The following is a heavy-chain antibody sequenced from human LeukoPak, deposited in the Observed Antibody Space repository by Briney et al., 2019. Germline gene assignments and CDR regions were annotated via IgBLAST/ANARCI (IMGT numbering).Heavy chain of an antibody. V-gene: IGHV3-7*01. CDR3: AKVYSGTYANYFDY. D-gene: IGHD1-26*01. J-gene: IGHJ4*02. CDR1: GFTFNNYW. Sequence: GGSLRLSCVASGFTFNNYWMSWVRQAPGKGLEWVANINPDGTEKRYVDSVKGRFTIPRDNAKNSLYVQMNSLRAEDTALYYCAKVYSGTYANYFDYWGQGTLVTVSS. CDR2: INPDGTEK.